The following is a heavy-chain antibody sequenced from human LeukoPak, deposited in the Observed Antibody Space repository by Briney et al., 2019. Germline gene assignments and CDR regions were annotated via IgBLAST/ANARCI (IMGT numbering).Heavy chain of an antibody. CDR2: ISGSGGST. Sequence: PGRSLRLSCAASGFTFSSYAMSWVRQAPGKGLEWVSAISGSGGSTYYADSVKCRFTISRDNSKTTLYLQMNSLRAEDTAVYYCARGISREQWLFDPWGQGTLVTVSS. D-gene: IGHD6-19*01. CDR3: ARGISREQWLFDP. V-gene: IGHV3-23*01. CDR1: GFTFSSYA. J-gene: IGHJ5*02.